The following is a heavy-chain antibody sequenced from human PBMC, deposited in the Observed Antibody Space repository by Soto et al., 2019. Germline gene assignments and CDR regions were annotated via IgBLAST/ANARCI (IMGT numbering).Heavy chain of an antibody. CDR3: ARDHDYYDSSGYYSSFDY. CDR2: LVASGGGT. J-gene: IGHJ4*02. CDR1: GFTFXNYA. D-gene: IGHD3-22*01. V-gene: IGHV3-23*01. Sequence: GGSLRLACATCGFTFXNYAMNGVRQAPGKGLEWVSGLVASGGGTYYADSVKGRFTISRDNSKNTLYLQMNSLRAEDTAVYYCARDHDYYDSSGYYSSFDYWGQGTLVTVSS.